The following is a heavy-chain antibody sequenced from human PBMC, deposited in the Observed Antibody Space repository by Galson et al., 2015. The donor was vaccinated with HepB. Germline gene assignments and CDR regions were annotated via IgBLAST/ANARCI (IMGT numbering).Heavy chain of an antibody. CDR1: GFPFSSYA. CDR2: VYNSGSPT. J-gene: IGHJ5*01. Sequence: SLRLSCAASGFPFSSYAMTWAHQAPGKGLEWVSTVYNSGSPTYYGDSVKGRFTISRDNSKNTLYLLLNSLRAEDTALYFCAKGASTSWSTLASWGQGTLVTVSS. D-gene: IGHD2-2*02. CDR3: AKGASTSWSTLAS. V-gene: IGHV3-23*05.